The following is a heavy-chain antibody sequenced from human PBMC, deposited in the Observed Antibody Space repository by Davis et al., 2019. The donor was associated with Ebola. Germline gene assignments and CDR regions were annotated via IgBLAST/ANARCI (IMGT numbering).Heavy chain of an antibody. D-gene: IGHD4-17*01. J-gene: IGHJ4*02. Sequence: PGGSLRLSFAAPGFTFRTYDMHWVRQPTGKGLEWVSVIGTAGDTYYRGSVKGRFTISRENARNSLYLQMNSLTAGDTAVYYCARAQFGDVVLDYWGQGTLVTVSS. CDR3: ARAQFGDVVLDY. CDR2: IGTAGDT. V-gene: IGHV3-13*01. CDR1: GFTFRTYD.